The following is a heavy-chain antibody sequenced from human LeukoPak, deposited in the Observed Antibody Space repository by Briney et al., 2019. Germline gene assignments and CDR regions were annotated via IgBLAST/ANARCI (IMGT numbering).Heavy chain of an antibody. CDR1: GFTFSDYA. D-gene: IGHD3-22*01. Sequence: GGSLRLSCAASGFTFSDYAMNWVRQAPGKGLEWVSGLSASDGSTYNADSVKGRFTISRDISTSTLFLQMNSLRAEDTAVYYCAKTPYSDTRRVFFDYWGQGTQVTVSS. V-gene: IGHV3-23*01. CDR3: AKTPYSDTRRVFFDY. J-gene: IGHJ4*02. CDR2: LSASDGST.